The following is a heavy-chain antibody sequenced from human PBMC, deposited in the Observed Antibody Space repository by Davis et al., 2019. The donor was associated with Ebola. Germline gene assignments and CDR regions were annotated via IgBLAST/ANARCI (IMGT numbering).Heavy chain of an antibody. Sequence: ASVKVSCKASGYTFTSYGISWVRQAPGQGLEWMGWISAYNGNTNYAQKLQGRVTMTTDTSTSTAYMELRSLRSDDTAVYYCARGPQVLEGRFLEWFFDYWGQGTLVTVSS. D-gene: IGHD3-3*01. CDR3: ARGPQVLEGRFLEWFFDY. CDR1: GYTFTSYG. J-gene: IGHJ4*02. CDR2: ISAYNGNT. V-gene: IGHV1-18*01.